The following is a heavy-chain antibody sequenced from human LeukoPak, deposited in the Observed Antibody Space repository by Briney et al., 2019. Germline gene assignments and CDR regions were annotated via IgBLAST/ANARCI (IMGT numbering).Heavy chain of an antibody. CDR3: ARDRGSSWYFDWFDP. J-gene: IGHJ5*02. D-gene: IGHD6-13*01. CDR2: INHSGST. CDR1: GGSFSGYY. V-gene: IGHV4-34*01. Sequence: PSETLSLTCAVYGGSFSGYYWSWIRQPPGKGLEWIGEINHSGSTNYNPSLKSRVTISVDTSKNQFSLKLSSVTAADTAVYYCARDRGSSWYFDWFDPWGQGTLVTVSS.